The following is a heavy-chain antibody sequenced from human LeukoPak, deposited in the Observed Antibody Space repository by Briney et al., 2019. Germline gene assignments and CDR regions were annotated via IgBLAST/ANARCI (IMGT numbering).Heavy chain of an antibody. J-gene: IGHJ3*01. CDR3: ASDRRGSYYTFDV. V-gene: IGHV4-59*01. Sequence: SETLSLTCSVSGSSINGYFWNWVRQTPERGLEWIGYVSHTGATTSNPTLNNRVSITIDTSKRQISLSMTSVTAADSALYYCASDRRGSYYTFDVWGPGTIVSVS. CDR2: VSHTGAT. D-gene: IGHD1-26*01. CDR1: GSSINGYF.